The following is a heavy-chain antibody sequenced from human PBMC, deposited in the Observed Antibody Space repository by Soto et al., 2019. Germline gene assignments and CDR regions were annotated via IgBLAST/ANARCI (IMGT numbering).Heavy chain of an antibody. CDR3: ERVSSCDFAY. D-gene: IGHD2-2*01. CDR2: IIPLFGTA. J-gene: IGHJ4*02. CDR1: GGTFSSYA. Sequence: QVQLVQSGAEVKKPGSSVKVSCKASGGTFSSYAIRWVRQAPGKGLEWMGGIIPLFGTANSAQTFQGRVTITADESTSSGYMELSSLRSENTAVYYGERVSSCDFAYWGQVTVGMVS. V-gene: IGHV1-69*01.